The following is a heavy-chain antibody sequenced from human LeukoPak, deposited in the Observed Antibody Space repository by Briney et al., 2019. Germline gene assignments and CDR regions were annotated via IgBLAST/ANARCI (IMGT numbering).Heavy chain of an antibody. CDR1: GYTFTGYY. Sequence: EASVKVSCKASGYTFTGYYMHWVRQAPGQGLEWMGWINLNSGGTNYAQKFQGRVTMTRDTSISTAYMELSRLRSDDTAVYYCARIYYYDSSGYPDYWGQGTLVTVSS. V-gene: IGHV1-2*02. D-gene: IGHD3-22*01. CDR2: INLNSGGT. J-gene: IGHJ4*02. CDR3: ARIYYYDSSGYPDY.